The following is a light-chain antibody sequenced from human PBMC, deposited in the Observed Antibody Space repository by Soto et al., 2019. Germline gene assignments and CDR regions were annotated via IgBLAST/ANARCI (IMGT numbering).Light chain of an antibody. V-gene: IGKV4-1*01. Sequence: DIVMTQSPDSLAVSLGERATINCKSSQRVLYSSNNKNYLTWYQQKPGQPPKLLIYWASTRESGVPDRFSGSGSGTDFTLTISSLQAEDVAIYYCQQYYNTPWTFGQGTKVDIK. CDR1: QRVLYSSNNKNY. CDR2: WAS. CDR3: QQYYNTPWT. J-gene: IGKJ1*01.